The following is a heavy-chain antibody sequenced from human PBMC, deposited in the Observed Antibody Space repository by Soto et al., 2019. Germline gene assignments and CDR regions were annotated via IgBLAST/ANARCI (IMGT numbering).Heavy chain of an antibody. CDR2: IYYSGST. V-gene: IGHV4-59*01. CDR3: ARTIYYYDSSGQRQYYFDY. Sequence: PSETLSLTCTVSGGSISSYYWSWIRQPPGKGLEWIGYIYYSGSTNYNPSLKSRVTISVDTSKNQFSLKLSSVTAADTAVYYCARTIYYYDSSGQRQYYFDYWGQGTLVTVSS. D-gene: IGHD3-22*01. CDR1: GGSISSYY. J-gene: IGHJ4*02.